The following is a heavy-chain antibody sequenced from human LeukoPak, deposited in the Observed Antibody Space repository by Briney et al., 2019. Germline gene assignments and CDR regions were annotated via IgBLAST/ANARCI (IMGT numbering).Heavy chain of an antibody. CDR1: GGSISSGDYY. V-gene: IGHV4-30-4*01. D-gene: IGHD3-10*01. CDR3: ARGPYGSGSYY. CDR2: IYYSGTT. Sequence: SETLSHTCTVSGGSISSGDYYWSWIRQPPGKGLEWIGYIYYSGTTYYNPSLKSRVTISVDTSKNQFSLKLTSVTAADTAVYYCARGPYGSGSYYWGQGTLVTVSS. J-gene: IGHJ4*02.